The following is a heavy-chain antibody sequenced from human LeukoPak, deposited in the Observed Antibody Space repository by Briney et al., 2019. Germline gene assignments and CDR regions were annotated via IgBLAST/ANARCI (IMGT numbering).Heavy chain of an antibody. Sequence: GSSVKVSCKASGGTFSSYTISWVRQAPGQGLEWMGRIIPILGIANYAQKFQGRVTITADKSTSTAYMELSSLRSEDTAVYYCARLEGSHNAGGPYHYYYYMDVWGKGTTVTVSS. CDR2: IIPILGIA. CDR3: ARLEGSHNAGGPYHYYYYMDV. J-gene: IGHJ6*03. V-gene: IGHV1-69*02. CDR1: GGTFSSYT. D-gene: IGHD2-15*01.